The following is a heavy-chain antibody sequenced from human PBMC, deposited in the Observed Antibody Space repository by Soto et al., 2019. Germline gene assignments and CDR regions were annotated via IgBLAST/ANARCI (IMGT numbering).Heavy chain of an antibody. J-gene: IGHJ4*01. Sequence: SETLSLTCTVSGGSVSSGGYYWSWIRQPPGKGLEWIGYFSYSGSTNYNPSLKSRVTISVDTAKNQFSLKLSSVTAADTAVYYYATRGLGYSVAGYWGQGTMVTVSS. CDR1: GGSVSSGGYY. CDR2: FSYSGST. V-gene: IGHV4-61*08. CDR3: ATRGLGYSVAGY. D-gene: IGHD2-15*01.